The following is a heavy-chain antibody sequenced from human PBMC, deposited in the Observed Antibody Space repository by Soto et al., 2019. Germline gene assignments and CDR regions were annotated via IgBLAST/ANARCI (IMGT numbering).Heavy chain of an antibody. V-gene: IGHV4-30-4*01. J-gene: IGHJ4*02. Sequence: QVQLQESGPGLAKPSQTLSLTCTVSGGSISSGDYYWSWIRQPPGKGLEWIGYIYYSGSTYYNPSLKSRVTISVDTSKNQFSLKLSSVTAADTAVYYCARADYYDSSGYYGGDYWGQGTLVTVSS. CDR3: ARADYYDSSGYYGGDY. D-gene: IGHD3-22*01. CDR2: IYYSGST. CDR1: GGSISSGDYY.